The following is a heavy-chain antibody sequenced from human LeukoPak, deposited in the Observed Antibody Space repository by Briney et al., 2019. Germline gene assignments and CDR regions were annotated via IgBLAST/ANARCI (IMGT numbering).Heavy chain of an antibody. CDR1: GGSFSGYY. CDR2: INHSGST. D-gene: IGHD1-26*01. J-gene: IGHJ6*03. Sequence: SETLSLTCAVYGGSFSGYYWSWIRQPPGKGLEWIGEINHSGSTNYNPSLKSRVTISVDTSKNQFSLKLSSVTAADTAVYYCARGIVGEYYYYYMDVWGKGTTVTVSS. V-gene: IGHV4-34*01. CDR3: ARGIVGEYYYYYMDV.